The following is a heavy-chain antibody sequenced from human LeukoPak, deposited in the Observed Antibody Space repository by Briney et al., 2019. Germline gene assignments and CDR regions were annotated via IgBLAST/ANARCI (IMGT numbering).Heavy chain of an antibody. CDR1: GFTFSSYV. J-gene: IGHJ4*02. Sequence: GGSLRLSCAVSGFTFSSYVMSWVRQAPGKGLEWVSAISGSGGSTYYADSVKGRFTISRDNSKNTLYLQMNSLRAEDTAVYYCASGYSGYYFHYWGQGTLVTVSS. CDR2: ISGSGGST. CDR3: ASGYSGYYFHY. V-gene: IGHV3-23*01. D-gene: IGHD5-12*01.